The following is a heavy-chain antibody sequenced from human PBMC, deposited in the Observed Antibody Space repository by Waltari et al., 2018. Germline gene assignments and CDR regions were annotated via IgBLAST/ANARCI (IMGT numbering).Heavy chain of an antibody. V-gene: IGHV1-46*01. D-gene: IGHD5-12*01. CDR2: SNPSGGST. Sequence: QVQLVQSGAEVKKPGASVKVSCKASGYTFTSYYMHWVRQAPGQGLEWMGISNPSGGSTSYAQKFQGRVTMTRDTSTSTVYMELSSLRSEDTAVYYCARGQGRENIVATIDYWGQGTLVTVSS. J-gene: IGHJ4*02. CDR1: GYTFTSYY. CDR3: ARGQGRENIVATIDY.